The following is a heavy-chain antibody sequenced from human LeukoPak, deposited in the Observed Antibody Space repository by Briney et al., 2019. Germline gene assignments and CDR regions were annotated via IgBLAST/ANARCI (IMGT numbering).Heavy chain of an antibody. Sequence: SQTLSLTCTVSGGSINSGNYYWNWIRQPAGKGLEWIGRIYSSGSTNYNPSLKSRVTISRDTSKNQFSLKLNPVTAADTALYYCARDSSLDALDVWGQGTMVTVSS. CDR1: GGSINSGNYY. V-gene: IGHV4-61*02. CDR2: IYSSGST. J-gene: IGHJ3*01. CDR3: ARDSSLDALDV.